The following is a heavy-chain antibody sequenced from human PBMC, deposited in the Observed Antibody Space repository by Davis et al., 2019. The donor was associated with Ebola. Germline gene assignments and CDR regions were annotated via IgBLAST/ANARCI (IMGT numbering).Heavy chain of an antibody. CDR1: GGSISSYY. CDR2: INHSGST. V-gene: IGHV4-34*01. CDR3: ARARAYYDFWSSFGTDNWFDP. J-gene: IGHJ5*02. D-gene: IGHD3-3*01. Sequence: MPSETLSLTCTVSGGSISSYYWSWIRQPPGKGLEWIGEINHSGSTNYNPSLKSRVTISVDTSKNQFSLKLSSVTAADTAVYYCARARAYYDFWSSFGTDNWFDPWGQGTLVTVSS.